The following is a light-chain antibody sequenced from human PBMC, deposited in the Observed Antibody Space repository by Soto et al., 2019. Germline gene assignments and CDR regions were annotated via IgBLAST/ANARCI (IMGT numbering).Light chain of an antibody. CDR2: EVS. CDR3: SSYTSSSTYV. Sequence: SALTQPASVSGSHGQSITISCTGTSSDVGGYNYVSWYQQHPGKAPKLMIYEVSNRPSGVSNRFSGSKSGNTASLTISGLQAEDEADYYCSSYTSSSTYVFGNGTKVTVL. CDR1: SSDVGGYNY. V-gene: IGLV2-14*01. J-gene: IGLJ1*01.